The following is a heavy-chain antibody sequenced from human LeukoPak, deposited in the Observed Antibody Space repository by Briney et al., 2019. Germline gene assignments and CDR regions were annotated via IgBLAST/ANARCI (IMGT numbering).Heavy chain of an antibody. V-gene: IGHV4-4*07. CDR1: GGSISSYY. D-gene: IGHD6-13*01. CDR3: GRVVAAAGTIRSQYYFGY. Sequence: SETLSLTCTVSGGSISSYYWSWIRQPAGKGLEWIGGIYTSGSTNYNPSLKSRVTMSVDTSKNQFSLKLSSVTAADTALYYCGRVVAAAGTIRSQYYFGYWGQGTLVTVS. J-gene: IGHJ4*02. CDR2: IYTSGST.